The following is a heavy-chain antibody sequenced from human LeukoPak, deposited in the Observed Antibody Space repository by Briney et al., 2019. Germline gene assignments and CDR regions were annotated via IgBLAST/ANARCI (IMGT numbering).Heavy chain of an antibody. CDR3: ARVRAERDAFDI. CDR1: GFTFSSYS. D-gene: IGHD1-1*01. CDR2: ISSSSSTI. V-gene: IGHV3-48*04. J-gene: IGHJ3*02. Sequence: PGGSLRLSWAASGFTFSSYSMNWVRQAPGKGLEWVSYISSSSSTIYYADSVKGRFTISRDNAKNSLYLQMNSLRAEDTAVYYCARVRAERDAFDIWGQGTMVTVSS.